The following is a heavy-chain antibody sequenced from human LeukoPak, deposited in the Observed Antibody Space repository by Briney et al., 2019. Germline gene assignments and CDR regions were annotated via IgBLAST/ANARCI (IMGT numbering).Heavy chain of an antibody. Sequence: ASVKVSCKVSGYTLTELSMHWVRQAPGKGLEWMGGFDPEDGETIYAQKFQGRVTMTRDTSTSTVYMELSSLRSEDTAVYYCARDSSGWYDYWGQGTLVTVSS. V-gene: IGHV1-24*01. D-gene: IGHD6-19*01. CDR3: ARDSSGWYDY. CDR1: GYTLTELS. CDR2: FDPEDGET. J-gene: IGHJ4*02.